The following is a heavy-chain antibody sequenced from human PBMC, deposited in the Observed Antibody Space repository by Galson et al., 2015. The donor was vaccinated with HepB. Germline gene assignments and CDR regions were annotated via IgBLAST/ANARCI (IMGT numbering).Heavy chain of an antibody. CDR2: TNAGNGNT. J-gene: IGHJ4*02. CDR3: ARDSAGITMIY. D-gene: IGHD3-22*01. CDR1: GYTFTSHA. V-gene: IGHV1-3*01. Sequence: SVKVSCKASGYTFTSHAMHWVRQAPGQRLEWMGWTNAGNGNTKYSQKFQGRVTITRDTSASTAYMELSSLRAEDTAVDDCARDSAGITMIYWGQGTLVTVSS.